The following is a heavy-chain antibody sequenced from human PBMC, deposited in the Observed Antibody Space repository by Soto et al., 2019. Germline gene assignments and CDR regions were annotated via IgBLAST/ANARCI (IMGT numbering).Heavy chain of an antibody. CDR3: ARSWFGESRGAGYYYYMDV. CDR1: GYTFTSYA. Sequence: QVQLVQSGAEVKKPGASVKVSCKASGYTFTSYAMHWVRQAPGQRLEWMGWINAGNGTTKYSQKFQGRVTITRDTSASTAYMELSSLRSEDTAVYYCARSWFGESRGAGYYYYMDVWGKGTTVTVSS. D-gene: IGHD3-10*01. V-gene: IGHV1-3*01. J-gene: IGHJ6*03. CDR2: INAGNGTT.